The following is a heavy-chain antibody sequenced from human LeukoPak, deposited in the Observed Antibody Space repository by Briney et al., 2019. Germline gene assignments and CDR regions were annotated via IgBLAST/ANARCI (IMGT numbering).Heavy chain of an antibody. D-gene: IGHD5-18*01. V-gene: IGHV3-53*01. CDR3: ASSVEAAMLIDY. Sequence: GGSLRLSCAASGFTVSSNYMSWVRQAPGKGLEWVSVIYSGGSTYYADSVKGRFTISRDNSKNTLYLQMNSLRAEDTAVYYCASSVEAAMLIDYWGQGTLVTVSS. J-gene: IGHJ4*02. CDR2: IYSGGST. CDR1: GFTVSSNY.